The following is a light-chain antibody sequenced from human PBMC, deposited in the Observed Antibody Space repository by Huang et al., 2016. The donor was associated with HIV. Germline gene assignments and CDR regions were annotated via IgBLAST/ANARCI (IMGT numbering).Light chain of an antibody. Sequence: EIVMTQSPATLSVSPGERATLSCRASQSVSSNLAWYKQKPGQAPRLLIYGASTRATGSPARFSGSGSGTEFTITISSLQSEDFAVYYCQQYNNWWTFGQGTKVEIK. J-gene: IGKJ1*01. CDR2: GAS. V-gene: IGKV3-15*01. CDR3: QQYNNWWT. CDR1: QSVSSN.